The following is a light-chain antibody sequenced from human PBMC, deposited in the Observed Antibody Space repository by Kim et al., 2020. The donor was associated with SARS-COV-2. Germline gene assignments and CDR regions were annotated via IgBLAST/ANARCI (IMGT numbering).Light chain of an antibody. V-gene: IGLV3-21*04. J-gene: IGLJ2*01. CDR3: QVWDSSSDHWV. CDR1: NIGSKS. CDR2: YDV. Sequence: AQGKTASVTCGGDNIGSKSVHWYQQRPGQAPVLVIYYDVDRPSGIPERFSGSNSGNTATLTISRVEAGDEADYYCQVWDSSSDHWVFGGGTKLTVL.